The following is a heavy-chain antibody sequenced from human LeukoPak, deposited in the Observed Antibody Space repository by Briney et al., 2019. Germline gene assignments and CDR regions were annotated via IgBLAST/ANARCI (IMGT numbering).Heavy chain of an antibody. V-gene: IGHV4-59*01. CDR1: GGSMNNYY. CDR3: ASLRGNYFPDY. Sequence: PSETLSLTCTVSGGSMNNYYWSWIRQPPGKGREWIAYIFYSGSTNYNPSLKSRVTISVDTSKNQFSLKLNSVTAADTAVYFCASLRGNYFPDYWGQGPLVTVSS. CDR2: IFYSGST. J-gene: IGHJ4*02. D-gene: IGHD2/OR15-2a*01.